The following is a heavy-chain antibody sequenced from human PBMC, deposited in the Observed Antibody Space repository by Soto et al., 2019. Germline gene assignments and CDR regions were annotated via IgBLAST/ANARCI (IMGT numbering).Heavy chain of an antibody. Sequence: GASVKVSCKASGYTFISHYMHWVRQAPGQGLEWLGIINPSGGSTTYAQKFQGRVAMTRDTSTGTVYMYLSGLRSEDTAVYYCARRAGDSYYYALDVWG. CDR1: GYTFISHY. V-gene: IGHV1-46*01. D-gene: IGHD6-13*01. J-gene: IGHJ6*02. CDR2: INPSGGST. CDR3: ARRAGDSYYYALDV.